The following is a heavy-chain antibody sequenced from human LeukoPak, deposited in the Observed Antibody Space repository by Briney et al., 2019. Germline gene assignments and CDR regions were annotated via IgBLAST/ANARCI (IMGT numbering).Heavy chain of an antibody. Sequence: SVKVSCKASGGTFSSYAIGLVRQAPGQGLEWMGGIIPIFGTANYAQKFQGRVTITTDESTSTAYMELSSLRSEDTAVYYCASFSGYSYGFDFDYWGQGTLVTVSS. J-gene: IGHJ4*02. D-gene: IGHD5-18*01. V-gene: IGHV1-69*05. CDR1: GGTFSSYA. CDR3: ASFSGYSYGFDFDY. CDR2: IIPIFGTA.